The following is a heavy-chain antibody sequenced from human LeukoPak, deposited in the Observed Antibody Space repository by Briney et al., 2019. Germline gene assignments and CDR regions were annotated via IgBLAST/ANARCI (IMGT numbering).Heavy chain of an antibody. J-gene: IGHJ5*02. Sequence: ASVKVSCKTAGYTFTGYYIPRVRQAPGQGLEWMGWINPNNGGTNYAQKFHGRVTMTRDTSISTAYMELSRLTSDDTAMYYCARAYCSAGNCYEFDHWGQVTLVTVSS. CDR1: GYTFTGYY. V-gene: IGHV1-2*02. D-gene: IGHD2-15*01. CDR2: INPNNGGT. CDR3: ARAYCSAGNCYEFDH.